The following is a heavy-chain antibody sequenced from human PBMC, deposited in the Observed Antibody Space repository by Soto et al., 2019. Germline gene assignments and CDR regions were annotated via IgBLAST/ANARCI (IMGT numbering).Heavy chain of an antibody. CDR3: AKDRRGSYFNYYYGMDV. Sequence: QVQLVESGGGVVQPGRSPRLSCAASGFTFSSYGMHWVRQAPGKGLEWVAVISYDGSNKYYADSVKGRFTISRDNSKNTLYLQMNSLRAEDTAVYYCAKDRRGSYFNYYYGMDVWGQGTTVTVSS. V-gene: IGHV3-30*18. D-gene: IGHD1-26*01. CDR2: ISYDGSNK. CDR1: GFTFSSYG. J-gene: IGHJ6*02.